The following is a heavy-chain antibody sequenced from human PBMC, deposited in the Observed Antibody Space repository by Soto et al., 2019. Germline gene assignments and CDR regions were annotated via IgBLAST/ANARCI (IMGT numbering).Heavy chain of an antibody. CDR2: ISWKSGSI. Sequence: GGSLRLSCAPAGFTFDDYAMHWVRQAPGKGLEWVSGISWKSGSIDYADSVKVRLTISRYNAKNSLYLQINSLRYEDTALYSCAKDFTMIVVVRSLDIWGQGTMVTVSS. J-gene: IGHJ3*02. CDR1: GFTFDDYA. CDR3: AKDFTMIVVVRSLDI. V-gene: IGHV3-9*01. D-gene: IGHD3-22*01.